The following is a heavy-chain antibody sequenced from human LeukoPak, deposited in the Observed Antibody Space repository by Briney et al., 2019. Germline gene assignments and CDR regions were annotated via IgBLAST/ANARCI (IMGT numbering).Heavy chain of an antibody. D-gene: IGHD4-17*01. CDR3: ARDRIDYGDYVDYDYYGMDV. Sequence: ASVKVSCKASAYTFTSYGVSWVRQAPGQGLEWMGWISAYNGKTKYAQKLQGRVTMTTETSTSTAYMELRSLRSDDTAVYYCARDRIDYGDYVDYDYYGMDVWGQGTTVTVSS. V-gene: IGHV1-18*01. J-gene: IGHJ6*02. CDR2: ISAYNGKT. CDR1: AYTFTSYG.